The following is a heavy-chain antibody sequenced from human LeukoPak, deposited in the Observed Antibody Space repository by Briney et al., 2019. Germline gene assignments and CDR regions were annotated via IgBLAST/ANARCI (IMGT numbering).Heavy chain of an antibody. D-gene: IGHD5-18*01. CDR1: GFTFSSYT. CDR2: ISGTTSYYI. V-gene: IGHV3-21*01. Sequence: PGGSLRLSCAASGFTFSSYTMNWVRQAPGKGLEWVSSISGTTSYYIYYADSVKGRFTISRDNAKKSLYLQMNSLRADDMAVYYCARGLGSYAYSEGFDIWGQGTMVTVSS. J-gene: IGHJ3*02. CDR3: ARGLGSYAYSEGFDI.